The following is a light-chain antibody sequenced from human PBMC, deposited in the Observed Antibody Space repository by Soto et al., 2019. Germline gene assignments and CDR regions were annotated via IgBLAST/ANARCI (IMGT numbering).Light chain of an antibody. J-gene: IGKJ2*01. CDR2: SIS. CDR3: MQATQYPPYT. V-gene: IGKV2-24*01. CDR1: QSLLHSGGNTY. Sequence: DIVLTQPPLSSPVTLGQPASITCRSSQSLLHSGGNTYLSWLHQRPGQPPRLLIYSISNRLSGVTERFSGSGAGTDFTLKISRVEADDVGIYYCMQATQYPPYTFGQGTKLEI.